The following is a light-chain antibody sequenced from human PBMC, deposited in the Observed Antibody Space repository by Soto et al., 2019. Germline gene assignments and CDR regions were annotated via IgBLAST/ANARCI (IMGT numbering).Light chain of an antibody. V-gene: IGKV3-15*01. Sequence: EIVVTQSPATLSASPGERVTLSCRASQFVSRRLAWYQQRLGQVPRLLIYDTSTRAPGISARFSGSGSGTEFTLTISSLQDEDFAVYYCQEYIHWPPGMFGPGTTVDIK. J-gene: IGKJ1*01. CDR3: QEYIHWPPGM. CDR1: QFVSRR. CDR2: DTS.